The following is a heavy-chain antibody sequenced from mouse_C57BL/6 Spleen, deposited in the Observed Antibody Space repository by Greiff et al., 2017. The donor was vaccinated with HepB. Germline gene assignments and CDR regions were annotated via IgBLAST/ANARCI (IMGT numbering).Heavy chain of an antibody. V-gene: IGHV1-64*01. CDR1: GYTFTSYW. CDR2: IHPNSGST. Sequence: QVQLQQPGAELVKPGASVKLSCKASGYTFTSYWMHWVEQRPGQGLEWIGMIHPNSGSTNYNEKFKSKTTLAIDKSSSTAYMQLSSRTSEDSAVYYCARADGSSFDYWGQGTMLTVSS. D-gene: IGHD1-1*01. CDR3: ARADGSSFDY. J-gene: IGHJ2*01.